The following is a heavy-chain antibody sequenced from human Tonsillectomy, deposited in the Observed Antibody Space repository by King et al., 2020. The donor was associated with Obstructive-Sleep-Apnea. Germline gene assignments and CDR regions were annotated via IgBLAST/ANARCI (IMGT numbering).Heavy chain of an antibody. CDR1: GFTFSDHY. Sequence: VQLVESGGGLVKPGGSLRLSCAASGFTFSDHYMTWIRQAPGKGLEWISYISGSGNTFFYADSVKGRFTISRDYAKTSLYLQMSSLRAEDTAVYYCAKPMRRLTAMAPFDYWGQGTLVTVSS. D-gene: IGHD5-18*01. CDR2: ISGSGNTF. CDR3: AKPMRRLTAMAPFDY. V-gene: IGHV3-11*01. J-gene: IGHJ4*02.